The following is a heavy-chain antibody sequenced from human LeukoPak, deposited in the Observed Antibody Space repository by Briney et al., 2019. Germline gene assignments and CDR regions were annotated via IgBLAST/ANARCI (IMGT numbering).Heavy chain of an antibody. CDR1: GFTFSSYA. J-gene: IGHJ4*02. CDR3: ARGGSYAYDF. CDR2: ISYDGSSK. V-gene: IGHV3-30*04. Sequence: GGSLRLSCAASGFTFSSYAMHWVRQAPGKGLEWVAVISYDGSSKYADSVKGRFTVSRDNSKNSLYLQMNSLRAVDTAVYYCARGGSYAYDFWGQGTLVTVSS. D-gene: IGHD2-15*01.